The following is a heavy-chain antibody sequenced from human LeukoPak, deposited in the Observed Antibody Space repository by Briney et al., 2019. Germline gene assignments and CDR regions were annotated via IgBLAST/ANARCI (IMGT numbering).Heavy chain of an antibody. CDR3: ATNPRTRYSYGYPAWFDP. Sequence: MSSETLSLTCTVSGGSISSSSYYWGWIRQPPGKGLEWIGSIYYSGSTYYNPSLKSRVTISVDTSKNQFSLKLSSVTAADTAVYYCATNPRTRYSYGYPAWFDPWGQGTLVTVSS. CDR2: IYYSGST. J-gene: IGHJ5*02. V-gene: IGHV4-39*01. D-gene: IGHD5-18*01. CDR1: GGSISSSSYY.